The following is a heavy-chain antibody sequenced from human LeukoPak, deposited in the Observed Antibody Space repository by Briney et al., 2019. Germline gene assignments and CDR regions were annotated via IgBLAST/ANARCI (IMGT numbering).Heavy chain of an antibody. V-gene: IGHV3-21*01. CDR1: GFTFSSYS. Sequence: GGSLRLSCAASGFTFSSYSMNWVRQAPGKGLEWVSSISSSSSYIYYADSVKGRFTISRDNAKNSLYLQMNSLRAEDTAVYYCARGLHPTYCSSTSCYGGGPWGQGTLVTVSS. J-gene: IGHJ5*02. CDR3: ARGLHPTYCSSTSCYGGGP. CDR2: ISSSSSYI. D-gene: IGHD2-2*01.